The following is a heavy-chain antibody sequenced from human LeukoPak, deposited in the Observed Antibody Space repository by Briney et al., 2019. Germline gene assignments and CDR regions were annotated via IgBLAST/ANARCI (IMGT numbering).Heavy chain of an antibody. D-gene: IGHD3-10*01. CDR3: RSGDSRDF. J-gene: IGHJ4*02. CDR1: GFAFSTYT. V-gene: IGHV3-21*06. Sequence: GGSVRLSCAACGFAFSTYTMNWARQSPGKGLEWVASINSGGTTTHYAVSVKGPFTLSRDNAQNVLYLQMNGLRADEAAVYCWRSGDSRDFWGQGTLVTVSS. CDR2: INSGGTTT.